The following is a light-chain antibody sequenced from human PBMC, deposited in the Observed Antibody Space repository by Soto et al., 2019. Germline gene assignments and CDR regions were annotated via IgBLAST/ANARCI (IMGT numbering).Light chain of an antibody. CDR3: SSYTSSSTVL. V-gene: IGLV2-14*03. Sequence: QSALTQPASVSGSPGQSITISCTGTTSDVGAYNYVSWYQQHPGKAPKLMIYDVRHRPSGVSDRFSGSKSANTASLTISGLQAEDEADYYCSSYTSSSTVLFGGGTKLTVL. CDR1: TSDVGAYNY. J-gene: IGLJ2*01. CDR2: DVR.